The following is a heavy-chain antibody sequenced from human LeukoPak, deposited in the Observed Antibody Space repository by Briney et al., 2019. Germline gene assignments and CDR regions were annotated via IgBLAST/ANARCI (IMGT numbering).Heavy chain of an antibody. D-gene: IGHD1-26*01. Sequence: GASVKVSCKAPGYTFTNYYVHWVRQAPGQGLEWMGIINPSGGSTSYAQKFQGRVTMTRDMSTSTVYMELSSLRSEDTAVYYCARDSEPFLSGNYHGSLDYWGQGTLVTVSS. CDR1: GYTFTNYY. V-gene: IGHV1-46*01. CDR2: INPSGGST. J-gene: IGHJ4*02. CDR3: ARDSEPFLSGNYHGSLDY.